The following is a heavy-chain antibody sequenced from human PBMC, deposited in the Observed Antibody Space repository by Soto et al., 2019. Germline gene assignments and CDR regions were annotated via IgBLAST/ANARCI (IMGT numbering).Heavy chain of an antibody. CDR1: GFTFSSYA. CDR3: ARDSAYYDSSGYFDY. CDR2: ISYDGSNK. V-gene: IGHV3-30-3*01. D-gene: IGHD3-22*01. Sequence: PGGSLRLSCAASGFTFSSYAMHWVRQAPGKGLEWVAVISYDGSNKYYADSVKGRFTISSDNSKNTLYLQMNSLRAEDTAVYYCARDSAYYDSSGYFDYWGQGTLVTVSS. J-gene: IGHJ4*02.